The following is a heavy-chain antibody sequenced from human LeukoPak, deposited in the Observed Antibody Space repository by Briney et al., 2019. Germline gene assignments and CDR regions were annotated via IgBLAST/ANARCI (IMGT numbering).Heavy chain of an antibody. CDR3: ARRYRYGRGSDH. CDR2: INPNSGGT. V-gene: IGHV1-2*02. D-gene: IGHD5-18*01. Sequence: GASVNVSCKASGYTFTDYYMYWVRQAPGQGLEWMGWINPNSGGTNFAQKFQGRVTMTRDTSISTAYMELSRLRSDDTAVYYCARRYRYGRGSDHWGQGTLVTVSS. J-gene: IGHJ4*02. CDR1: GYTFTDYY.